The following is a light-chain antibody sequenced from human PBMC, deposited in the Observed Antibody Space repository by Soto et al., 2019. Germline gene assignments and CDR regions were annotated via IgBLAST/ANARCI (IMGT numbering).Light chain of an antibody. CDR3: QSYDNSLSTSL. Sequence: QSVLTQPPSVSGAPGQSVSISCTGTSSNIGAGYDVHWYQQLPGSAPKLLIYDNNNRPSGVPDRFSGSKSGTSASLAITGLQAEDEADYYCQSYDNSLSTSLFGGGTKVTVL. J-gene: IGLJ2*01. CDR1: SSNIGAGYD. V-gene: IGLV1-40*01. CDR2: DNN.